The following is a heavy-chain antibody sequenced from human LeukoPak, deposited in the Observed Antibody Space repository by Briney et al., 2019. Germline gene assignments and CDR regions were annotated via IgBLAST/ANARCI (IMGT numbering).Heavy chain of an antibody. D-gene: IGHD3-22*01. J-gene: IGHJ5*02. Sequence: PSGTLSLTCAVSGDSITSDKWWTWVRQPPGKGLEWIGEIHHSKSSNYYPSLKSRVTISVDTSKNQFSLKLKSVTAADTAVYYCARLTMIVVVDWFDPWGQGTQVTVSS. CDR3: ARLTMIVVVDWFDP. CDR1: GDSITSDKW. CDR2: IHHSKSS. V-gene: IGHV4-4*02.